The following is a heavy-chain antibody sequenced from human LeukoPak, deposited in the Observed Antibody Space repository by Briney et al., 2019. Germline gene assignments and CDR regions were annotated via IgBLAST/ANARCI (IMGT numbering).Heavy chain of an antibody. Sequence: GASVKVSCKASGYTFTGYDMHWVRQATGQGLEWMGWINPNSGGTNYAQKFQGRVTMTRDTSISTAYMELSRLRSDDTAVYYCAREMGMDTAMPYPYYYYYYMDVWGKGTTVTISS. CDR1: GYTFTGYD. CDR2: INPNSGGT. J-gene: IGHJ6*03. D-gene: IGHD5-18*01. V-gene: IGHV1-2*02. CDR3: AREMGMDTAMPYPYYYYYYMDV.